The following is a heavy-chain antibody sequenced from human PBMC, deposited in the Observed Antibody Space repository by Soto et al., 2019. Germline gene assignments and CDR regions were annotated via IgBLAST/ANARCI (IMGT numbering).Heavy chain of an antibody. J-gene: IGHJ4*02. CDR2: IIPIFGTA. D-gene: IGHD3-22*01. CDR1: GGTFSSYA. V-gene: IGHV1-69*06. CDR3: ARWSGYYDSSGYYYLDY. Sequence: RASVKVSCKASGGTFSSYAISWVRQAPGQGLEWMGGIIPIFGTANYAQKFQGRVTITADKSTSTAYMELSSLRSEDTAVYYCARWSGYYDSSGYYYLDYWGQGTLVTVSS.